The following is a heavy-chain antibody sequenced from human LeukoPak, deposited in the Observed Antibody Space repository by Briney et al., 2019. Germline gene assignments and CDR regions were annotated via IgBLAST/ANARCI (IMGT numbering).Heavy chain of an antibody. D-gene: IGHD1-1*01. V-gene: IGHV3-30*19. J-gene: IGHJ3*02. CDR1: GFTFSSYG. CDR3: ARDRRSLEAFDI. CDR2: ISYDGSNK. Sequence: GGSLRLSCAASGFTFSSYGMHWVRQAPGKGLEWVAVISYDGSNKYYADSVKGRFTISRDNSKNTLYLQMNTLRTVDTAVYYCARDRRSLEAFDIWGQGTMVTVSS.